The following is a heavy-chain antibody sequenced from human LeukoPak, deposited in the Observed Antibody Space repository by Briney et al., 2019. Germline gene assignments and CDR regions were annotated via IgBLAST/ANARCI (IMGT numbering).Heavy chain of an antibody. V-gene: IGHV3-21*01. CDR3: AISNQAIAAAGTTH. CDR1: GFTFSNYS. D-gene: IGHD6-13*01. Sequence: PGGSLRLSCAASGFTFSNYSMNWVRQAPGKGLEWVSSISSSSSYIYYADSVKGRFTISRDNTKNSLYLQMNSLRAEDTAVYYCAISNQAIAAAGTTHWGQGTLVTVSS. CDR2: ISSSSSYI. J-gene: IGHJ4*02.